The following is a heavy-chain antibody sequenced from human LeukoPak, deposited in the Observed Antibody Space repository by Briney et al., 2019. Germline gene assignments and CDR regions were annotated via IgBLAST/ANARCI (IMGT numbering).Heavy chain of an antibody. CDR1: GFTVSSNY. Sequence: GGSLRLSCAASGFTVSSNYMSWVRQAPGKGLEWVSVIYSGGSTYYADSVKGRFTISRDNSKNTLYLQMNSLRAEDTAVYYCARDFTYYYDSSGYGGFDPWGQGTLVTVSS. J-gene: IGHJ5*02. D-gene: IGHD3-22*01. CDR2: IYSGGST. V-gene: IGHV3-66*01. CDR3: ARDFTYYYDSSGYGGFDP.